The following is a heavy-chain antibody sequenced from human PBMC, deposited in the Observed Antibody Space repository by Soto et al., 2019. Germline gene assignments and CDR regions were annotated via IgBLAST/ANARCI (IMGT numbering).Heavy chain of an antibody. CDR1: EGTFNSYA. J-gene: IGHJ4*02. Sequence: QAQVVQSGAEVRKPGSSVKLSCKASEGTFNSYAIAWVRQAPGQGLEWMGGIIPYYNTLNYAQKFQDRVTITADDSTNTVYMELSSLRSDDTXXYFCASGASRWYPYFFDSWAQGTLVTVSX. D-gene: IGHD6-13*01. V-gene: IGHV1-69*01. CDR3: ASGASRWYPYFFDS. CDR2: IIPYYNTL.